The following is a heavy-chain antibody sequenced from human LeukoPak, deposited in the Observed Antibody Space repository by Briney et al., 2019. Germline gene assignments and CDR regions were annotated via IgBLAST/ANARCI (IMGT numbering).Heavy chain of an antibody. D-gene: IGHD6-6*01. CDR1: GYTFTGYY. CDR3: ARVGSIAALLFFDY. Sequence: ASVKVSCKASGYTFTGYYMHWVRQAPGQGLEWMGWINPNSGGTNYAQKFQGRVTMTRDTSISTAYMELSRLRSDDTAVYYCARVGSIAALLFFDYWGQGTLVTVSS. V-gene: IGHV1-2*02. CDR2: INPNSGGT. J-gene: IGHJ4*02.